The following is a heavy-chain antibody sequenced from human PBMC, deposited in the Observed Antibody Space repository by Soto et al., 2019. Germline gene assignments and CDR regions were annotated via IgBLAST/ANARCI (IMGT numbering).Heavy chain of an antibody. V-gene: IGHV3-21*01. Sequence: PGGSLRLSCAASGFTFSSYSMNWVRQAPGKGLEWVSSISSSSSYIYYADSVKGRFTISRDNAKNSLYLQMNSLRAEDTAVYYCARVIEEINSRNFDYWGQGTLVTVSS. CDR2: ISSSSSYI. J-gene: IGHJ4*02. CDR1: GFTFSSYS. D-gene: IGHD1-26*01. CDR3: ARVIEEINSRNFDY.